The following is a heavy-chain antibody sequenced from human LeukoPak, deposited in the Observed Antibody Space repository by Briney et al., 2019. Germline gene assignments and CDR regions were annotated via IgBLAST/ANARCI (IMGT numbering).Heavy chain of an antibody. Sequence: GRSLRLSCAASGFNFRNYDMHWVRQAPGKGLEWVASIRSDASNKYYADSVKGRFTISRDNAKNTLFLQMNSLRAEDTAVYYCAKAYYFDTTGHDSDSLDIWGRGTMVTVSS. J-gene: IGHJ3*02. CDR2: IRSDASNK. CDR3: AKAYYFDTTGHDSDSLDI. CDR1: GFNFRNYD. V-gene: IGHV3-33*06. D-gene: IGHD3-22*01.